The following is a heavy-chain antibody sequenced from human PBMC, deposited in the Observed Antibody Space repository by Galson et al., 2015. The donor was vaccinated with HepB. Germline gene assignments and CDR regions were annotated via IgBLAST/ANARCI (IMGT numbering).Heavy chain of an antibody. CDR3: ARGIYCGGDCLFHYYYGMDV. CDR2: ISSSGSTI. V-gene: IGHV3-48*03. J-gene: IGHJ6*02. D-gene: IGHD2-21*02. Sequence: SLRLSCAASGFTFSSYEMNWVRQAQGKGLEWVSYISSSGSTIYYADSVKGRFTISRDNAKNSLYLQMNSLRAEDTAVYYCARGIYCGGDCLFHYYYGMDVWGQGTTVTVSS. CDR1: GFTFSSYE.